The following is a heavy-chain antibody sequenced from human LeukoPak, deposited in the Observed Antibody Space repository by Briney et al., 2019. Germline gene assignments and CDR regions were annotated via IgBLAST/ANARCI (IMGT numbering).Heavy chain of an antibody. CDR1: GFTFSSYA. CDR3: AKANAMDV. V-gene: IGHV3-7*01. CDR2: VNQDGSER. Sequence: GGSLRLSCAASGFTFSSYAMTWVRQAPGKGLEWVANVNQDGSERYYVNSVRGRFTISRDNAKNSLDLQMNSLRAEDTALYFCAKANAMDVWGQGTTVTVSS. J-gene: IGHJ6*02.